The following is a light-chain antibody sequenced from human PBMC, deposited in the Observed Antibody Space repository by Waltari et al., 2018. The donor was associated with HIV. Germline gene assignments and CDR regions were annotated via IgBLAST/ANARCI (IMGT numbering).Light chain of an antibody. J-gene: IGLJ2*01. CDR1: DSNIRDNF. CDR3: ATWDDSLSGVV. V-gene: IGLV1-47*01. Sequence: QSVLTQPPSASGTPGQRVTISCSGSDSNIRDNFVSWYQQLPGTAPKLLIYKNKQRPSGVPDRFSGSKSGTSASLAIRGLRSEDEADYHCATWDDSLSGVVFGGGTKLTVL. CDR2: KNK.